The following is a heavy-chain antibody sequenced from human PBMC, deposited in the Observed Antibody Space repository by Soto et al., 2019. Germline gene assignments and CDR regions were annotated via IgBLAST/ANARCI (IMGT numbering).Heavy chain of an antibody. Sequence: SETLSLTCAVYGGSFSGYYWSWIRQPPGKGLEWIGEINHSGSTNYNPSLKSRVTISVDTSKNQFSLKLSSVTAADTAVYYCARGGLVSYIAARGPNWFDPWGQGNLVTVSS. CDR1: GGSFSGYY. CDR2: INHSGST. V-gene: IGHV4-34*01. J-gene: IGHJ5*02. D-gene: IGHD6-6*01. CDR3: ARGGLVSYIAARGPNWFDP.